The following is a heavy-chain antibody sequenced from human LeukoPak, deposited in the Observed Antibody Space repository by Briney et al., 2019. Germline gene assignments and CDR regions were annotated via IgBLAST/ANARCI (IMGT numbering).Heavy chain of an antibody. V-gene: IGHV4-39*01. D-gene: IGHD5-12*01. CDR2: FYYSGST. J-gene: IGHJ3*02. CDR1: GGSISSSSNY. CDR3: AKHSRSGDSGYGNAFDI. Sequence: SETLSLTCTVSGGSISSSSNYWDWVRQPPGKGLEWIASFYYSGSTYYNPSLKSRVTISVDASKNHFSLKLSSVTAADTAVYYCAKHSRSGDSGYGNAFDIWGQGTMVTVSS.